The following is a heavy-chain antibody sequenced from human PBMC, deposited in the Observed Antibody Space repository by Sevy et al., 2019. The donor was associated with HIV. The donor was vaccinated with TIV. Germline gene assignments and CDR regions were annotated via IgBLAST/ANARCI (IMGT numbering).Heavy chain of an antibody. CDR1: GFTFSSYS. CDR3: ARVGGSGSYDILTGYYPFDY. CDR2: ISSSSSYI. D-gene: IGHD3-9*01. Sequence: RGSLRLSCAASGFTFSSYSMNWVRQAPGKGLEWVSSISSSSSYIYYADSVKGRFTISRDNAKNSLYLQMNSLRAEDTAVYYCARVGGSGSYDILTGYYPFDYWGQGTLVTVSS. V-gene: IGHV3-21*01. J-gene: IGHJ4*02.